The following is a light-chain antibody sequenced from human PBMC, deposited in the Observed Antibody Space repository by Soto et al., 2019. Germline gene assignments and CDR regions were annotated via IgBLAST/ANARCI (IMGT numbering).Light chain of an antibody. Sequence: QLVLTQPPSVSGAPGQRVTISCTGSSSNIGAGYDVHWYQQLPGTAPKLLIYGNSNRPSGVPDGFSGSKSGTSASLAITGLLAEDEADYYCQSYDSNLTGVVFGGGTKLTVL. CDR2: GNS. J-gene: IGLJ2*01. CDR1: SSNIGAGYD. V-gene: IGLV1-40*01. CDR3: QSYDSNLTGVV.